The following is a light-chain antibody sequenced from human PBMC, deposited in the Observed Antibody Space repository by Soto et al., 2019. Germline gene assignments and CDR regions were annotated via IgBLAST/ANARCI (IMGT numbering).Light chain of an antibody. CDR1: QSITSG. CDR2: DTF. J-gene: IGKJ5*01. CDR3: QQDYNYPIT. Sequence: DIQMTQSPSSRSASGGDRVSITCRASQSITSGLAWYQPKPGKAPKLLMFDTFSLESGVPSRFSGSRSGTEFTLTIGSLQPDDYATYYCQQDYNYPITFGQGTRLEIK. V-gene: IGKV1-5*01.